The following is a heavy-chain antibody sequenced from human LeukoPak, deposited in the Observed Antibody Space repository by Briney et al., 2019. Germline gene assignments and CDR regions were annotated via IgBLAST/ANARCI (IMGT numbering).Heavy chain of an antibody. V-gene: IGHV1-18*01. CDR1: GYTFTSYG. CDR2: ISAYNGNT. J-gene: IGHJ4*02. Sequence: ASVKVSCKASGYTFTSYGISWVRQAPGQGLEWMGWISAYNGNTNYAQKLQGRVTMTTDTSTSTAYMELRSLRSDDTAVYCCARDSGRYDFWSGYRPLYYFDYWGQGTLVTVSS. CDR3: ARDSGRYDFWSGYRPLYYFDY. D-gene: IGHD3-3*01.